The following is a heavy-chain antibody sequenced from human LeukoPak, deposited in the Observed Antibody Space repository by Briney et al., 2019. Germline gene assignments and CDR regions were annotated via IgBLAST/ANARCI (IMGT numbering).Heavy chain of an antibody. CDR2: IYYSGST. V-gene: IGHV4-59*01. D-gene: IGHD6-13*01. CDR1: GGSISSYY. J-gene: IGHJ4*02. CDR3: ARGSTMGYSSSWYR. Sequence: SETLSLTCTVSGGSISSYYWNWIRQPPGKGLEWIGYIYYSGSTNYNPSLKSRVTISVDTSKNQFSLKLSSVTAADTAVYYCARGSTMGYSSSWYRWGPGTLVTVSS.